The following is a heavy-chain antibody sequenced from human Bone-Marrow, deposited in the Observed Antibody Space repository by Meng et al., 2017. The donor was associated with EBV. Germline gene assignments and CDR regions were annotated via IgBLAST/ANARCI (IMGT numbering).Heavy chain of an antibody. J-gene: IGHJ4*02. CDR1: GFRFSRYW. CDR3: SRDLVGSDDV. V-gene: IGHV3-74*01. Sequence: EVQRVESGXXXXQPXGXXGLSCAASGFRFSRYWMHWVRQVPGKGLIWVSRTNEDGGITNYADSVKGRFTISRDNTKNTLYLQMKSLRVEDTAVYFCSRDLVGSDDVWGQGTLVTVSS. CDR2: TNEDGGIT. D-gene: IGHD3-10*01.